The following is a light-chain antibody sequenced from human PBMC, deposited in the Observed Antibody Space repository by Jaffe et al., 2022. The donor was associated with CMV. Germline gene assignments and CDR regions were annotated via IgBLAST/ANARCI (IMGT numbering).Light chain of an antibody. CDR2: DAS. Sequence: EIVLTQSPATLSLSPGERATLSCRASQSVSRFLAWYQQRPGQAPRLLIYDASNRATDIPARFSGSGSGTDFTLTISSLQPEDFAVYYCQQRSNWPFSLTFGGGSKVEVK. J-gene: IGKJ4*01. V-gene: IGKV3-11*01. CDR3: QQRSNWPFSLT. CDR1: QSVSRF.